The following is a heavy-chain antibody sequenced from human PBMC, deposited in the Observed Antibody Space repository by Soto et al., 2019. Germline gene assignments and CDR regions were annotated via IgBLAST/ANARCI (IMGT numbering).Heavy chain of an antibody. J-gene: IGHJ4*02. CDR1: GDSISSGDHY. CDR3: ARGAYSDSSSYFDY. Sequence: QVQLQESGPGLVKPSQTLSLTCTVSGDSISSGDHYWSWIRQPPGKGLEWIGYIYYSGTTYSRPSIQSPVTISVDTSKNQFSLKLNSVTAADTAVYYCARGAYSDSSSYFDYWGQGTLVPVSS. CDR2: IYYSGTT. V-gene: IGHV4-30-4*01. D-gene: IGHD6-6*01.